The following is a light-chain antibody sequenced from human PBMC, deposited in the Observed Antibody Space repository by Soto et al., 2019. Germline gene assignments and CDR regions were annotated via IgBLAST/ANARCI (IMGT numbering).Light chain of an antibody. V-gene: IGLV2-23*02. Sequence: QSVLTQPASVSGSPGQSITISCTGTSSDVGTYNLVSWYQQHPGKAPKLLISEDNKRPSGVSNRFSGSKSGNTASLSISGLQHDDQADYSCCSYETINTFVFGTGTKVTV. CDR2: EDN. CDR3: CSYETINTFV. J-gene: IGLJ1*01. CDR1: SSDVGTYNL.